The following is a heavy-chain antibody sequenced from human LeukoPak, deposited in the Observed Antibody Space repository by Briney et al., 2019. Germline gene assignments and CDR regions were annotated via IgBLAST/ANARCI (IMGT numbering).Heavy chain of an antibody. CDR3: ARGGSSGWENYYYYYMDV. CDR2: ISSSSSYI. J-gene: IGHJ6*03. D-gene: IGHD6-19*01. CDR1: GFTFSSYS. V-gene: IGHV3-21*01. Sequence: GGSLKLSCAASGFTFSSYSMNWVRQAPGKGLEWVSSISSSSSYIYYADSVKGRFTISRDNAKNSLYLQMNSLRAEDTAVYYCARGGSSGWENYYYYYMDVWGKGTTVTVSS.